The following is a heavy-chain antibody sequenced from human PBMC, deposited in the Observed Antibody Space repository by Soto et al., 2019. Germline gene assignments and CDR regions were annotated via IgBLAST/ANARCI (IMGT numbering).Heavy chain of an antibody. Sequence: QVQLVESGGGLVKPGGSLRLSCAASGFTFSDYYMSWIRQAPGKGLEWVSYISSSASTMYYADSVKGRFTISRDNSKNSVYLQMNSLRAEDTALYYCARSLGYCSSTSCSIDAFDIWGQGTXVTVSS. V-gene: IGHV3-11*01. CDR1: GFTFSDYY. J-gene: IGHJ3*02. D-gene: IGHD2-2*01. CDR3: ARSLGYCSSTSCSIDAFDI. CDR2: ISSSASTM.